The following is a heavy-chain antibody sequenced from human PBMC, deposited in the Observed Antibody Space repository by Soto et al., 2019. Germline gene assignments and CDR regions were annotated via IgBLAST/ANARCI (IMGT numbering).Heavy chain of an antibody. J-gene: IGHJ6*02. CDR1: GFTFSSYG. V-gene: IGHV3-30*03. Sequence: QVQLVESGGGVVQPGRSLRLSCAASGFTFSSYGMHWVRQAPGKGLEWVAVISYDGSNKYYADSVKGRFTISRDNSKNTLYLQMTSLRAKDTAVYYCAAPYCSGGSCYSDYYYYGMDVWGQVTTVTVSS. CDR3: AAPYCSGGSCYSDYYYYGMDV. D-gene: IGHD2-15*01. CDR2: ISYDGSNK.